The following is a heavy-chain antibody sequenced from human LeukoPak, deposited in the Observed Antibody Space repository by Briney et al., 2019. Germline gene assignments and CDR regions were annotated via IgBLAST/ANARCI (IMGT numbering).Heavy chain of an antibody. CDR1: GYSISSGYY. CDR3: ARESIAVAGTDYYYYGMDV. V-gene: IGHV4-38-2*02. CDR2: IYHSGST. D-gene: IGHD6-19*01. Sequence: SETLSLTCTVSGYSISSGYYWGWLRQPPGKGLEWIGGIYHSGSTYYNPSLKSRVTISVDTSKNQFSLKLSSVTAADTAVYYCARESIAVAGTDYYYYGMDVWGQGTTVTVSS. J-gene: IGHJ6*02.